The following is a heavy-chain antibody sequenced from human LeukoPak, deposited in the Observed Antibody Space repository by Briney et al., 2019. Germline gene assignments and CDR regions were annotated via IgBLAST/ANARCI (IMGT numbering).Heavy chain of an antibody. CDR1: GGCFSGYY. CDR3: ARETERRARYYFDY. CDR2: INHSGST. J-gene: IGHJ4*02. Sequence: SETLSLTCAVYGGCFSGYYWSWIRQPPGKGLEWIGEINHSGSTNYNPSLKSRVTISVDTSKNQFSLKLSSVTAADTAVYYCARETERRARYYFDYWGQGTLVTVSS. V-gene: IGHV4-34*01.